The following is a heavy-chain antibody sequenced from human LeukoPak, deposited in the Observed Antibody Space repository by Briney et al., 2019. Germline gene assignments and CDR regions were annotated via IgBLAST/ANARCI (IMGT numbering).Heavy chain of an antibody. J-gene: IGHJ4*02. CDR1: GYTFTGYY. Sequence: ASVKVSCKASGYTFTGYYMHWVRQAPGQGLEWMGWINPNSGGTNYAQKFQGRVTMTRDTSIGTAYMELSRLRSDDTAVYYCAREVVVAATGFDYWGQGTLVTVSS. CDR2: INPNSGGT. V-gene: IGHV1-2*02. D-gene: IGHD2-15*01. CDR3: AREVVVAATGFDY.